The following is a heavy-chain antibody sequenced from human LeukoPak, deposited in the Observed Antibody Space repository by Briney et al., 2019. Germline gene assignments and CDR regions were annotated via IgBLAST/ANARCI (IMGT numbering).Heavy chain of an antibody. CDR3: VYGYSSGWEYFDY. J-gene: IGHJ4*02. CDR2: IIPIFGIA. V-gene: IGHV1-69*04. Sequence: SVKVSCKDSGGTFSSYAISWVRQAPGQGLEWMGRIIPIFGIANYAQKFQGRVTITADKSTSTAYMELSSLRSEDTAVYYCVYGYSSGWEYFDYWGQGTLVTVSS. D-gene: IGHD6-19*01. CDR1: GGTFSSYA.